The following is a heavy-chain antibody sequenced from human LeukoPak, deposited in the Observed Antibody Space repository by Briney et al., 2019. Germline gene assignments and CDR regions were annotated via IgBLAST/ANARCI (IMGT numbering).Heavy chain of an antibody. D-gene: IGHD3-10*02. CDR3: VRDVLFAVGDSFDI. CDR1: GLFFSTSG. Sequence: GGSLRLSCTASGLFFSTSGMHWVRQAPGKGLEWVAFIKRDETERWILDSVKGRFTISRDNSKNTLYLEMNTLRTEDTAVYYCVRDVLFAVGDSFDIWGQGTMVTVS. J-gene: IGHJ3*02. V-gene: IGHV3-30*19. CDR2: IKRDETER.